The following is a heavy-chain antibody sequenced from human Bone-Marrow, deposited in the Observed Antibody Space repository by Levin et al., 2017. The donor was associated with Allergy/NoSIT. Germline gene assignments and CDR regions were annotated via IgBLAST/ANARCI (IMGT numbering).Heavy chain of an antibody. CDR3: ARGAIPDKMSWFDP. CDR2: VSYSGST. J-gene: IGHJ5*02. D-gene: IGHD2-2*01. CDR1: GGSISSYF. Sequence: PSETLSLTCTVSGGSISSYFWSWVRQPPGKGLEWIGYVSYSGSTNYNSSLKSRVTISVDTSKKQFSLKLTSVTAADTAVYYCARGAIPDKMSWFDPWGEGTLVTVSS. V-gene: IGHV4-59*01.